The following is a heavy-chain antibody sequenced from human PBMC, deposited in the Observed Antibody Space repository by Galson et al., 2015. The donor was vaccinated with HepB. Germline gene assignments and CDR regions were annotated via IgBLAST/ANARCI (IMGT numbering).Heavy chain of an antibody. Sequence: VSCKASGYTFTSYYIHWVRQAPGQGLEWMGIINPSGGSTSYAQKFQGRVTMTRDTSTSTVYMELSSLRSEDTAVYYCARDIAARPAALDYWGQGTLVTVSS. D-gene: IGHD6-6*01. CDR2: INPSGGST. CDR1: GYTFTSYY. J-gene: IGHJ4*02. CDR3: ARDIAARPAALDY. V-gene: IGHV1-46*01.